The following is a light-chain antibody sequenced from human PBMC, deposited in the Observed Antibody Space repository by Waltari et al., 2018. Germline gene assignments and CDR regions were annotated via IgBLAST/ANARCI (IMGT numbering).Light chain of an antibody. V-gene: IGKV1-5*03. J-gene: IGKJ1*01. Sequence: IQMTQSPSSLSASVRDRVTITCRASQSISSWLAWYQQKPGKAPNLLIYKASSLGSGVPSRFSGSGSGTEFTLTISSLQPDDFATYYCQQYNSYSRTFGQGTKVEIK. CDR1: QSISSW. CDR2: KAS. CDR3: QQYNSYSRT.